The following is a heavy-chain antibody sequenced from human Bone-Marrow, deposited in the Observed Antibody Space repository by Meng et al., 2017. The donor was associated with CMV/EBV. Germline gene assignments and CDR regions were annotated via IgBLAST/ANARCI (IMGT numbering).Heavy chain of an antibody. CDR3: ARAWYYAFWSGRNWFAP. CDR2: IYYSGST. Sequence: SETLSLTGTVSGGSISSYYWSWIRQPPGKGLEGIGYIYYSGSTNYNPSLKSRVTISVDTSKNQFPLKLSSVTAADTAVSYCARAWYYAFWSGRNWFAPWGQGTLVTVSS. J-gene: IGHJ5*02. V-gene: IGHV4-59*01. D-gene: IGHD3-3*01. CDR1: GGSISSYY.